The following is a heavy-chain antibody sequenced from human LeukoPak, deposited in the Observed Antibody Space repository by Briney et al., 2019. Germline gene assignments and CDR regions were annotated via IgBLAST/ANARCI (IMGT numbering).Heavy chain of an antibody. CDR1: GGSISSYY. CDR3: ATRSSYYFDY. V-gene: IGHV4-59*01. J-gene: IGHJ4*02. CDR2: IYYSGST. D-gene: IGHD6-13*01. Sequence: PSETLSLTCTGSGGSISSYYWSWIRQPPGKGLEWIGYIYYSGSTNYNPSLKSRVTISVDTSKNQVSLKLSSVTAADTAVYYCATRSSYYFDYWGQGTLVTVSS.